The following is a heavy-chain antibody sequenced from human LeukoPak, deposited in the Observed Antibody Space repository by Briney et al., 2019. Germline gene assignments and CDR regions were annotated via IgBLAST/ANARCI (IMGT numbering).Heavy chain of an antibody. V-gene: IGHV1-2*06. J-gene: IGHJ6*03. Sequence: ASVKVSCKASRYTFTDYYMHWVRQAPGQGLEWMGRINPNSGGTNSAQKFQGRVTMTRDTSISTAYMELRSLRSDDTAVYYCARSYGDYGNYYYYMDDWGKGTTVTVSS. D-gene: IGHD4-17*01. CDR3: ARSYGDYGNYYYYMDD. CDR2: INPNSGGT. CDR1: RYTFTDYY.